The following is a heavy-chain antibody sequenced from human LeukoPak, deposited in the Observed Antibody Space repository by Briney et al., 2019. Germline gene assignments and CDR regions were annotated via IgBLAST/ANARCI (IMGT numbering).Heavy chain of an antibody. CDR3: AKVHLPVGYGDTGGMDV. CDR2: ISGSGGNT. D-gene: IGHD4-17*01. CDR1: GITFSSYA. Sequence: GGSLRLSCAASGITFSSYAMSWVRQAPGKGPEWVSAISGSGGNTYYADSVKGRFTISRDNSKNTLYLQMNSLRAEDTAVYYCAKVHLPVGYGDTGGMDVWGQGTTVTVSS. J-gene: IGHJ6*02. V-gene: IGHV3-23*01.